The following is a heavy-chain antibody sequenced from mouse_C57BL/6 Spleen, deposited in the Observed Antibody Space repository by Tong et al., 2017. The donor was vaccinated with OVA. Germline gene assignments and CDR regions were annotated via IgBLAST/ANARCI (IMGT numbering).Heavy chain of an antibody. Sequence: EVQLQESGPELVKPGASVKISCKASGYTFTDYYMNWVKQSHGKSLEWIGDINPNNGGTSYNQKFKGKATLTVDKSSSTAYMELRSLTSEDSAVYYCARSYYDYDDGAWFAYWGQGTLVTVSA. D-gene: IGHD2-4*01. V-gene: IGHV1-26*01. CDR2: INPNNGGT. CDR1: GYTFTDYY. J-gene: IGHJ3*01. CDR3: ARSYYDYDDGAWFAY.